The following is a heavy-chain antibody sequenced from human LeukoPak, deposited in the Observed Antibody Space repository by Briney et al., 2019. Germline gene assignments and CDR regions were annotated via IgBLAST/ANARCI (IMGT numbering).Heavy chain of an antibody. CDR2: ISSSSSYI. Sequence: PGGSLRLSCAASGFTFSSYSMNWVRQAPGEGLEWVSSISSSSSYIYYADSVKGRFTISRDNAKNSLYLQMNSLRAEDTAVYYCAIITFGGVIVQPFDYWGQGTLVTVSS. D-gene: IGHD3-16*02. J-gene: IGHJ4*02. V-gene: IGHV3-21*01. CDR1: GFTFSSYS. CDR3: AIITFGGVIVQPFDY.